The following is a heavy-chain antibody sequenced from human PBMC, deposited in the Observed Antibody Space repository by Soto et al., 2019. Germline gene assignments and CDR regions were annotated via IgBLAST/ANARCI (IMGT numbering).Heavy chain of an antibody. Sequence: QVQLVESGGGVVQPGTSLRLSCAASGFIFSDYGIHWVHQAPGKGLEWVALIWYDGSKKYYADSVKGRFTVSRDNINSTLYLEMNSLRVEDSAVYYCAREGAVAGSQDFWGQGTLVTVSS. V-gene: IGHV3-33*01. CDR2: IWYDGSKK. D-gene: IGHD6-19*01. J-gene: IGHJ4*02. CDR3: AREGAVAGSQDF. CDR1: GFIFSDYG.